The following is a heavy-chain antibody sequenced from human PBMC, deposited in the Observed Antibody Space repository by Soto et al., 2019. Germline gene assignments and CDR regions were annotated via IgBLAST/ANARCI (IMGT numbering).Heavy chain of an antibody. D-gene: IGHD2-2*01. CDR1: GGSISSSSYY. V-gene: IGHV4-39*01. Sequence: SETLSLTCTVSGGSISSSSYYWGWIRQPPGKGLEWIGSIYYSGSTYYNPSLKSRVTISVDTSKNQFSLKLSSVTAADTAVYYCARGEDIVVVPAAQPNDAFQFAFDIWGQGTMVTVSS. CDR3: ARGEDIVVVPAAQPNDAFQFAFDI. CDR2: IYYSGST. J-gene: IGHJ3*02.